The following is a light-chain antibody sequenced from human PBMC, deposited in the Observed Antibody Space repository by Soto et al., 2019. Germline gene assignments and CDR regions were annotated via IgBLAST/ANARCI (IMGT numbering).Light chain of an antibody. V-gene: IGKV1-39*01. CDR2: AAS. Sequence: DIQMTQSPSSLSASVGDRVTITCRASQSISSYLNWYQQKPGKAPKLLIYAASSLQSGVPSRFCGSGSGTEFSLPISSLQPDHFATYYYQQSFSTPQYTFGQGTKLDIK. CDR1: QSISSY. CDR3: QQSFSTPQYT. J-gene: IGKJ2*01.